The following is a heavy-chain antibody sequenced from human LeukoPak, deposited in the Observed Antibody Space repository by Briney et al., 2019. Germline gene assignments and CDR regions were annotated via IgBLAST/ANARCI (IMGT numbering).Heavy chain of an antibody. Sequence: SETLSLTCTVSGGSISSYYWSWIRQPPGKGLEWIGYIYYSGSTSYNPSLKSRVTISVDTSKNQFSLKLNSVTAADTAVYYCARREYSYGHFDYWGQGTLVTVSS. CDR1: GGSISSYY. CDR2: IYYSGST. D-gene: IGHD5-18*01. V-gene: IGHV4-59*01. J-gene: IGHJ4*02. CDR3: ARREYSYGHFDY.